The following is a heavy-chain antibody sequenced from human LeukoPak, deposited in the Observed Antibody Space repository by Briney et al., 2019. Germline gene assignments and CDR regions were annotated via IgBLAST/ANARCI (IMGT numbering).Heavy chain of an antibody. V-gene: IGHV1-2*02. CDR3: ARGLVGATEAIYY. CDR2: INPNSGGT. Sequence: GASVKVSCKASGYTFTGYYMHWVRQAPGQGLEWMGWINPNSGGTNYAQKFQGRVTMTRDMSTSTVYMELSSLRSEDTAVYYCARGLVGATEAIYYWGQGTLVTVSS. D-gene: IGHD1-26*01. J-gene: IGHJ4*02. CDR1: GYTFTGYY.